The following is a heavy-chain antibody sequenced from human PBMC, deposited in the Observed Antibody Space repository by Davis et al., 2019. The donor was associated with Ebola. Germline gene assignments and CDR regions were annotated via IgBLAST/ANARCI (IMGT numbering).Heavy chain of an antibody. V-gene: IGHV3-74*01. J-gene: IGHJ4*02. CDR3: ARGYCSCGSCYSVVSY. CDR1: GFTFSDYW. D-gene: IGHD2-15*01. Sequence: GESLKISCAASGFTFSDYWMHWVRQAPGKGLEWVSRINFEGYNTDYADSVKGRFSISRDNPKNTLFLQMNSLRAEDTAVYYCARGYCSCGSCYSVVSYWGQGTLVTVSS. CDR2: INFEGYNT.